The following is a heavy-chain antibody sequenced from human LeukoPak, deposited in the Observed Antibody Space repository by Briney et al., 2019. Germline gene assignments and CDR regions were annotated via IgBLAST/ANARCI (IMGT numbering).Heavy chain of an antibody. CDR3: AREGRDYYDSSRGAFDI. D-gene: IGHD3-22*01. CDR2: INWNGGST. CDR1: GFTFDDYG. V-gene: IGHV3-20*04. Sequence: GGSLRLSCAASGFTFDDYGMSWVRQAPGKGLEWVSGINWNGGSTGYADSVKGRFTISRDNAKNSLYLQMNSLRAEDTASYYCAREGRDYYDSSRGAFDIWGQGTMVTVSS. J-gene: IGHJ3*02.